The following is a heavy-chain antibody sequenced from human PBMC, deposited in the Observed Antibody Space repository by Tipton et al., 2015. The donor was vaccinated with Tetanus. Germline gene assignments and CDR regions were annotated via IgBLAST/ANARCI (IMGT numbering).Heavy chain of an antibody. Sequence: LVQSGAEVKKPGASVKVSCKTSGYSFADHEINWVRQATGQGLQWLGRMNPNTGKAGYAPNFQGRVTMTRNISTNTAYMELTNLRSEDAAVYFCARLVKQWLVPEDYWGQGTLVTVSS. D-gene: IGHD6-19*01. CDR3: ARLVKQWLVPEDY. CDR2: MNPNTGKA. CDR1: GYSFADHE. V-gene: IGHV1-8*01. J-gene: IGHJ4*02.